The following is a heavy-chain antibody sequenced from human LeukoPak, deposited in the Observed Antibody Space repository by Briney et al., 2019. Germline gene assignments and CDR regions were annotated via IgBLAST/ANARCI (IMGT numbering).Heavy chain of an antibody. Sequence: ASVKVSCKASGYTFTRYAMHWVRQAPGQRPEWMGWINPDYGNTEYSRKFQGRVTITSDTSAITAYMELSSLTSEDTALYYCVRDDGNTWLFDSWGQGTLVTVSS. CDR3: VRDDGNTWLFDS. CDR2: INPDYGNT. D-gene: IGHD5-24*01. J-gene: IGHJ4*02. V-gene: IGHV1-3*01. CDR1: GYTFTRYA.